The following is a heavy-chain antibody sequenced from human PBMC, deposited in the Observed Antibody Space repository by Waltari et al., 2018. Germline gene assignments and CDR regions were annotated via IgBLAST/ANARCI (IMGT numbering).Heavy chain of an antibody. CDR3: ARVLTPYYYYMDV. Sequence: QVQLQQWGAGLLKPSETLSLTCAVYGGSFSGYYWSWSRQPPGKGLEWIGEINHSGSTNYNPSLKSRVTISVDTSKNQFSLKLSSVTAADTAVYYCARVLTPYYYYMDVWGKGTTVTVSS. CDR1: GGSFSGYY. D-gene: IGHD7-27*01. J-gene: IGHJ6*03. CDR2: INHSGST. V-gene: IGHV4-34*01.